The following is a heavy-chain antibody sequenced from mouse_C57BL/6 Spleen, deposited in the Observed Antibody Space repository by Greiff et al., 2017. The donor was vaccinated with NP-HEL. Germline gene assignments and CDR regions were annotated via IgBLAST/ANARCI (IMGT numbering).Heavy chain of an antibody. V-gene: IGHV1-4*01. J-gene: IGHJ3*01. Sequence: VKLQESGAELARPGASVKMSCKASGYTFTSYTLHWVKQRPGQGLEWIGYINPSSGYTKYNQKFKDKATLTADKSSSTAYMQLSSLTSEDSAVYYCARNPFAYWGQGTLVTVSA. CDR3: ARNPFAY. CDR1: GYTFTSYT. CDR2: INPSSGYT.